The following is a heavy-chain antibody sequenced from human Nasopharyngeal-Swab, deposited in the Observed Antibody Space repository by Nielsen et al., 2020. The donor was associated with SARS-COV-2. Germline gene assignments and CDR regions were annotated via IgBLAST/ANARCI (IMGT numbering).Heavy chain of an antibody. CDR2: IYHGDSDN. V-gene: IGHV5-51*01. CDR1: GYSFSNYC. D-gene: IGHD2-21*01. J-gene: IGHJ6*02. Sequence: GESLKISCNASGYSFSNYCIGWLRQTPGKGLEWMWIIYHGDSDNRYTPSFQGQVTISADKTISTAYLQWSSLKASDTAMYYCARRAYCCGDCCFYGMDVWGQGTTVTVSS. CDR3: ARRAYCCGDCCFYGMDV.